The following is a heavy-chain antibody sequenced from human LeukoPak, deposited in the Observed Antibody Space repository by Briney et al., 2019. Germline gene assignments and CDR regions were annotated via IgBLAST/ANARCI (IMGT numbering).Heavy chain of an antibody. CDR2: IYTSGST. CDR3: ARGLYIAATDYYMDV. D-gene: IGHD6-6*01. CDR1: GGSISSYY. Sequence: SETLSLTCTVSGGSISSYYWSWIRQPAGKGLEWIGRIYTSGSTNYNPSLKGRVTMSVDTSKNQFSLKLSSVTAADTAVYYCARGLYIAATDYYMDVWGKGTTVTVSS. J-gene: IGHJ6*03. V-gene: IGHV4-4*07.